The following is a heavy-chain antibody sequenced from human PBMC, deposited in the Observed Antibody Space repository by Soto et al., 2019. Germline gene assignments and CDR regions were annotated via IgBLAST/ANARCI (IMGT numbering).Heavy chain of an antibody. Sequence: GGSLRLSCAASGFTFNSYSMSWVRQPPGKGLEWVSGISVSGHNAYYADSVKGPFTISRDNSTKNPSMQLISLRAEDAAVYYCAKDSHLYGGYTYAFDSWGQGTLVTVSS. J-gene: IGHJ4*02. CDR3: AKDSHLYGGYTYAFDS. V-gene: IGHV3-23*01. CDR2: ISVSGHNA. D-gene: IGHD2-15*01. CDR1: GFTFNSYS.